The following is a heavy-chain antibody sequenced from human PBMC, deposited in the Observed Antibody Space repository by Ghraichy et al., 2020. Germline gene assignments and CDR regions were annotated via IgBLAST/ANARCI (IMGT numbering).Heavy chain of an antibody. D-gene: IGHD1-26*01. CDR2: INSDGSTT. CDR3: ARESLYSGSFDY. Sequence: GGSLRLSCAASGLTFSAYWMHWVRQAPGKGLVWVSRINSDGSTTTYADSVKGRFTISRDNAKNTLYLEMNSLRAEDTAVYFCARESLYSGSFDYWGQGTLVTVSS. V-gene: IGHV3-74*01. CDR1: GLTFSAYW. J-gene: IGHJ4*02.